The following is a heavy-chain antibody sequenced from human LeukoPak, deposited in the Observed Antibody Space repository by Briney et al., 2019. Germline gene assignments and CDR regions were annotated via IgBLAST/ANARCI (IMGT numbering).Heavy chain of an antibody. CDR1: GYTFTGYH. V-gene: IGHV1-3*01. D-gene: IGHD2-2*01. CDR3: ARARPSYCSSTSCYAGGPDY. CDR2: INAGNGNT. Sequence: ASVKVSCTASGYTFTGYHMHWVRQAPGQRLEWMGWINAGNGNTKYSQKFQGRVAITRDTSASTAYMELSSLRSEDTAVYYCARARPSYCSSTSCYAGGPDYWGQGTLVTVSS. J-gene: IGHJ4*02.